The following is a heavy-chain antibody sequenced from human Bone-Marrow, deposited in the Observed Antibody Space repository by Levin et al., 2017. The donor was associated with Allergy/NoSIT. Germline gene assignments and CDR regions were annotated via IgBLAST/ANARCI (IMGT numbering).Heavy chain of an antibody. D-gene: IGHD3-22*01. Sequence: GESLKISCAASGFTFRHYTMNWVRQAPGKGLEWVSCITSSGDSTYYADSVKGRFPISRDNAKNSPYPQLNRLRDEGTAMYYCARDPGRGYYASSGYSGEHWGQGTLVTVSS. V-gene: IGHV3-48*02. CDR1: GFTFRHYT. CDR2: ITSSGDST. J-gene: IGHJ1*01. CDR3: ARDPGRGYYASSGYSGEH.